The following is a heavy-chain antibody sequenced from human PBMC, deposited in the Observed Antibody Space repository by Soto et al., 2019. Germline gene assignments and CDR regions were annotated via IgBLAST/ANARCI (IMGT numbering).Heavy chain of an antibody. CDR1: GGSFSGYY. D-gene: IGHD3-16*01. CDR2: INHSGST. J-gene: IGHJ4*02. V-gene: IGHV4-34*01. Sequence: QVQLQQWGAGLLKPSETLSLTCAVFGGSFSGYYWCWIRQPPGKGLEWIGEINHSGSTHYNPSHKSRVNTSVDTSKNQCTLKLSSVTAADTAVYYCARERFIRIRGQGTLVTVSS. CDR3: ARERFIRI.